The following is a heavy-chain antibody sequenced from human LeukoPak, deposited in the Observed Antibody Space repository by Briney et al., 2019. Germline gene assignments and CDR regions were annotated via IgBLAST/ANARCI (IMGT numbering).Heavy chain of an antibody. CDR3: AKDRYSYGRGYFDY. CDR2: ISYDGSNK. D-gene: IGHD5-18*01. CDR1: GFTFSSYA. J-gene: IGHJ4*02. Sequence: GGSLRLSCAASGFTFSSYAMHWVRQAPGKGLEWVAVISYDGSNKYYADSVKGRFTISRDNSKNTLYLQMNSLRAEDTAVYYCAKDRYSYGRGYFDYWGQGTLVTVSS. V-gene: IGHV3-30-3*01.